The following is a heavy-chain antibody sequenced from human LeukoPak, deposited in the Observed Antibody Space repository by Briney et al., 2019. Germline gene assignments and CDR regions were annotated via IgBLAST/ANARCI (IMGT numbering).Heavy chain of an antibody. CDR2: ISGSGGST. CDR3: AKDRGAYSSSSKAAVVY. V-gene: IGHV3-23*01. J-gene: IGHJ4*02. D-gene: IGHD6-6*01. CDR1: GFTFSSYA. Sequence: GGSLRLSCAASGFTFSSYAMSWVRQAPGEGLEWVSAISGSGGSTYYADSVKGRFTISRDNSKNTLYLQMNSLRAEDTAVYYCAKDRGAYSSSSKAAVVYWGQGTLVTVSS.